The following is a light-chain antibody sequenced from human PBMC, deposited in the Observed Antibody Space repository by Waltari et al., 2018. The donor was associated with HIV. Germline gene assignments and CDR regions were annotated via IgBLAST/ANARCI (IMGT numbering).Light chain of an antibody. V-gene: IGLV1-47*01. Sequence: QSVLTQPPSASGTPGQRVTISCSGSSSNIGSNYVYWYQQLPGTHPQRRRTRNKLGPSGVPGRCSGSESGTPVSMAIDGIRSEDEAEYYCAAGDDSLSGWVFGGGTKLTVL. CDR3: AAGDDSLSGWV. CDR2: RNK. CDR1: SSNIGSNY. J-gene: IGLJ3*02.